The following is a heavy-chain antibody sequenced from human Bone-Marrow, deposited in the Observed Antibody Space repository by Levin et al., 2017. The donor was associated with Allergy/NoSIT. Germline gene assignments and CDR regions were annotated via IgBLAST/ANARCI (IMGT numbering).Heavy chain of an antibody. J-gene: IGHJ4*02. CDR3: ARSAYESVYYFDF. CDR2: IIPIFGVA. V-gene: IGHV1-69*02. Sequence: SVKVSCKASGVTFSSYTITWVRQAPGHGLEWVGRIIPIFGVANYTQKFQGRVTITADKSTSTVYMELNNLRSEDTAVFYCARSAYESVYYFDFWGQGSLVTVSS. D-gene: IGHD5-12*01. CDR1: GVTFSSYT.